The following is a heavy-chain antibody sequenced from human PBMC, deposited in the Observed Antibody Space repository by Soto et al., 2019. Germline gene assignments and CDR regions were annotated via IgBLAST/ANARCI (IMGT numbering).Heavy chain of an antibody. J-gene: IGHJ4*02. D-gene: IGHD3-10*01. CDR2: ISPMFGAA. CDR1: GGTFNTSA. CDR3: AREVQVHTPAWVY. V-gene: IGHV1-69*19. Sequence: QVQLVQSGAEMKKPGSSVKVSCQSSGGTFNTSAMNWVRQAPGQGPEWMGDISPMFGAANYAPKFQGRVTITADESTGTSYMQLSSWPSEDTALYFCAREVQVHTPAWVYWGQGTLVTVSS.